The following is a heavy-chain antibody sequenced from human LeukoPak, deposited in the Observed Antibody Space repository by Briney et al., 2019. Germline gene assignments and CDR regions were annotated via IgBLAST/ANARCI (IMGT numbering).Heavy chain of an antibody. CDR3: TRHPAEGDY. CDR2: ISGSSSNS. CDR1: GFTFSDFY. Sequence: GGSLRLSCAASGFTFSDFYMSWIRQAPGKGLESVSYISGSSSNSNYADSVKGRFTISRDNAKNSLYLQMNSLRPEDTAVYYCTRHPAEGDYWGQGTLVTVSS. D-gene: IGHD2-15*01. J-gene: IGHJ4*02. V-gene: IGHV3-11*03.